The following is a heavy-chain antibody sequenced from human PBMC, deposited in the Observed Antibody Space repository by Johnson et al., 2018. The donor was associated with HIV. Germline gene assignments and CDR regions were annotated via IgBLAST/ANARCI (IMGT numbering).Heavy chain of an antibody. CDR2: IKEDGSED. CDR1: GFTFSQYW. CDR3: ASLGGSYSLDI. V-gene: IGHV3-7*05. J-gene: IGHJ3*02. D-gene: IGHD1-26*01. Sequence: VQLVESGGGLVQRGGSLRLSCAASGFTFSQYWTSWVRQAPGKGLEWLANIKEDGSEDYHLDSLRGRFTISRDNAKRSMYLQMNSLRAEDTAVYYCASLGGSYSLDIWGQGTMVTVSS.